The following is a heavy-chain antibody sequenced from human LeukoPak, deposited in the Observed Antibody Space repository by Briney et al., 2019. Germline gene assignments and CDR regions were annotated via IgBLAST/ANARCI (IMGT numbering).Heavy chain of an antibody. CDR2: IIPIFGTA. V-gene: IGHV1-69*06. CDR1: GGTLSSYA. Sequence: ASVKVSCKASGGTLSSYAISWVRQAPGQGLEWMGGIIPIFGTANYAQKFQGRVTITADKSTSTAYMELSSLRSEDTAVYYCAREEGGSGKIDAFDIWGQGTMVTVSS. J-gene: IGHJ3*02. D-gene: IGHD3-10*01. CDR3: AREEGGSGKIDAFDI.